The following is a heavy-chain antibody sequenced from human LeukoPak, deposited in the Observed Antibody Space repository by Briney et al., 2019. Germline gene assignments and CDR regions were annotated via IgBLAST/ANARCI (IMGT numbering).Heavy chain of an antibody. D-gene: IGHD4-17*01. J-gene: IGHJ4*02. CDR3: ARDSPLPYPTVDY. Sequence: PGGSLRLSCAASGFTLSSYEMNWVRQAPGKGLEWVSYISSSGSTIYYADSVKGRFTISRDNAKNSLYLQMNSLRAEDTAVYYCARDSPLPYPTVDYWGQGTLVTVSS. V-gene: IGHV3-48*03. CDR1: GFTLSSYE. CDR2: ISSSGSTI.